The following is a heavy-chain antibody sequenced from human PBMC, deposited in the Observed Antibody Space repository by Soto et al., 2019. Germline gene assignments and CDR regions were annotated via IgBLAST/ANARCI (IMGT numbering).Heavy chain of an antibody. V-gene: IGHV3-15*01. D-gene: IGHD2-15*01. Sequence: GGSLRLSCAASGFTFSNAWMSWVRQAPGKGLEWVGRIKSKTDGGTTDYAAPVKGRFTISRDDSKNTLYLQMNSLKTEDTAVYYCTTVWVAATRPFDYWGQGTLVTVSS. CDR3: TTVWVAATRPFDY. CDR2: IKSKTDGGTT. J-gene: IGHJ4*02. CDR1: GFTFSNAW.